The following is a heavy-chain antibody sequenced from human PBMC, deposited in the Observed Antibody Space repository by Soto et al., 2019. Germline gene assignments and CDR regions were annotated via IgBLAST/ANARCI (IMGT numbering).Heavy chain of an antibody. CDR1: GFTFSGYD. V-gene: IGHV3-23*01. J-gene: IGHJ4*02. Sequence: GSLRLACAASGFTFSGYDMNWVRQAPGKGLEWVSSLSDSGSRTYYADSVRGRFTVSRDNSKNTLYLQMNSLRPEDTAIYYCAKDRGGGFDYWGPGSLVTVSS. D-gene: IGHD2-15*01. CDR2: LSDSGSRT. CDR3: AKDRGGGFDY.